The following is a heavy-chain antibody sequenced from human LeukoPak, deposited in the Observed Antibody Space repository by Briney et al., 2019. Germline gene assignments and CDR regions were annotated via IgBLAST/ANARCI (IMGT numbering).Heavy chain of an antibody. CDR2: ISYDGSNK. CDR1: GFTFSSYA. Sequence: GGSLRLSCAASGFTFSSYAMHWVRQAPGKGLEWVAVISYDGSNKYYADSVKGRFTISRDNSKNTLYLQMNSLRAEDTAVYYCTRVMVGAAAVYDYWSQGTLVTVSS. D-gene: IGHD6-13*01. CDR3: TRVMVGAAAVYDY. V-gene: IGHV3-30*04. J-gene: IGHJ4*02.